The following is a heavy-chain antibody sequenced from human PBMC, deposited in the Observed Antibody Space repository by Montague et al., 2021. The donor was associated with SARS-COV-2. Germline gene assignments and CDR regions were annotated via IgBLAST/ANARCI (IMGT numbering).Heavy chain of an antibody. CDR2: INSNGGT. J-gene: IGHJ5*02. CDR3: ARATSVRGAVSWFDP. D-gene: IGHD3-10*01. V-gene: IGHV4-59*11. CDR1: GGSISSHF. Sequence: SETLSLTCTVSGGSISSHFWSFIRQPPGKGLEWIGYINSNGGTNDNPSLRSGLTMSVDTSKNQFSLQLRSMTPADTAVYFCARATSVRGAVSWFDPWGQGILVTVSS.